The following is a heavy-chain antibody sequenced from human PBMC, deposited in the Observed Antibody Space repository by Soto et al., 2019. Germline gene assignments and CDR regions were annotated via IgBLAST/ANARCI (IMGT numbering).Heavy chain of an antibody. Sequence: QLQLVESGGGVVQPGKPLRLSCAASGFTLSDYAIHWVRQAPGKGLEWVAMISHDGTKTYHAESVRGRFTISRDNSKNTVSLHMNSLRSEDTALYYCASQDYADYGWFDPWGQGTLVTVSS. CDR3: ASQDYADYGWFDP. CDR2: ISHDGTKT. D-gene: IGHD4-17*01. J-gene: IGHJ5*02. CDR1: GFTLSDYA. V-gene: IGHV3-30-3*01.